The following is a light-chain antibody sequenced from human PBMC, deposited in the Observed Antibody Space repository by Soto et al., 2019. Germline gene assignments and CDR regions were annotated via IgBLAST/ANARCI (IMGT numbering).Light chain of an antibody. V-gene: IGKV3-20*01. Sequence: EIVLTQSPGTLSLSPGERATLSCRASQSVSSSYLAWYQQKPGQAPRLLIYGASIRATGIPDRFSGSGSGTDFTLTIRRLEPEDFAVYYCQQYGSSPLTFGGGTKVEIK. CDR1: QSVSSSY. CDR2: GAS. CDR3: QQYGSSPLT. J-gene: IGKJ4*01.